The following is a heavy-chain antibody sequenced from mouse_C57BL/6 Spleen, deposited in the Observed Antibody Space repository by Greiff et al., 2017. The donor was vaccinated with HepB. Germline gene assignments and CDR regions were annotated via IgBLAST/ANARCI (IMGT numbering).Heavy chain of an antibody. CDR1: GYSFTGYF. V-gene: IGHV1-20*01. J-gene: IGHJ4*01. CDR3: ARRDITTNYAMDY. D-gene: IGHD1-1*01. Sequence: EVKLQESGPELVKPGDSVKISCKASGYSFTGYFMNWVMQSHGKSLEWIGRINPYNGDTFYNQKFKGKATLTVDKSSSTAHMELRSLTSEDSAVYYCARRDITTNYAMDYWGQGTSVTVSS. CDR2: INPYNGDT.